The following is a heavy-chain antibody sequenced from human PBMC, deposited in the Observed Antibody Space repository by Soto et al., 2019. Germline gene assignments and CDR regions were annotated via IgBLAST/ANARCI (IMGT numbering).Heavy chain of an antibody. V-gene: IGHV3-11*01. D-gene: IGHD3-22*01. J-gene: IGHJ6*02. CDR2: ISSSGSTI. Sequence: GGSLRLSCAASGFTFSDYYMSWIRQAPGKGLEWVSYISSSGSTIYYADSVKGRFTISRDNAKNSLYLQMNSLRAEDTAVYYCARDYYDSSGYYYDYYYYGMDVWGQGTTVTVSS. CDR1: GFTFSDYY. CDR3: ARDYYDSSGYYYDYYYYGMDV.